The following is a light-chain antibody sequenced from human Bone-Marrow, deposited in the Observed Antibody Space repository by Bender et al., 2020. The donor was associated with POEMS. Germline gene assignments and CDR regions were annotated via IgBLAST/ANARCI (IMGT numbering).Light chain of an antibody. CDR2: DVS. Sequence: QSALTQPRSVSGSPGQSVTISCTGTSSDVGDYRYVSWFQQHPGKAPKLMIYDVSKRPSGVPDRFSGSKSGNTASLTISGLQAEDEGDYYCCSYTGAGGYTPYVFGTGTKVTVL. V-gene: IGLV2-11*01. CDR1: SSDVGDYRY. J-gene: IGLJ1*01. CDR3: CSYTGAGGYTPYV.